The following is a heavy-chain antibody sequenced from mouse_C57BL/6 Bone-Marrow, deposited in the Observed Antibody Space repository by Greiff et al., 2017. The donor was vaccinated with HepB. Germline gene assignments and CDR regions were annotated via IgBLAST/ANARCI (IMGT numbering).Heavy chain of an antibody. CDR1: GYTFTGYW. Sequence: QVQLQQSGAELMKPGASVKLSCKATGYTFTGYWIEWVKQRPGHGLEWIGEILPGSGSTNYNEKFKGKATFTADTSSNTAYMQLSSLTTEDSAIYYCARPYYYGSSYPYYYAMDYWGQGTSVTVSS. V-gene: IGHV1-9*01. D-gene: IGHD1-1*01. CDR3: ARPYYYGSSYPYYYAMDY. CDR2: ILPGSGST. J-gene: IGHJ4*01.